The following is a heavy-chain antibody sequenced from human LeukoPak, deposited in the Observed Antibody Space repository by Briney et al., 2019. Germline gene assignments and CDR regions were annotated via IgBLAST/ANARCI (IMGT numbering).Heavy chain of an antibody. D-gene: IGHD3-3*01. V-gene: IGHV1-2*02. J-gene: IGHJ4*02. CDR3: ASASGSPPFPTDY. CDR2: INPNSGGT. CDR1: EYTFTGYY. Sequence: GASVKVSCKTSEYTFTGYYMHWVRQAPGQGLEWMGWINPNSGGTNYAQKFQGRVTMTRDTSISTAYMELSRLRSDDTAVYYCASASGSPPFPTDYWGQGTLVTVSS.